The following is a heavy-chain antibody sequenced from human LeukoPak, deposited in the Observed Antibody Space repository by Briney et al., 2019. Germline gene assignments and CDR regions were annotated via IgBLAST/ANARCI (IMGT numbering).Heavy chain of an antibody. CDR3: ARDSLYYFNY. V-gene: IGHV3-30*03. CDR2: ISYDGSNK. J-gene: IGHJ4*02. CDR1: EFTFSSHG. Sequence: PGGSLRLSCAASEFTFSSHGMHWVRQAPGKGLEWVAVISYDGSNKYYADSVKGRFTISRDNAKNSLYLQMNSLRAEDTAVYYCARDSLYYFNYWGQGTLVTVSS. D-gene: IGHD3-10*01.